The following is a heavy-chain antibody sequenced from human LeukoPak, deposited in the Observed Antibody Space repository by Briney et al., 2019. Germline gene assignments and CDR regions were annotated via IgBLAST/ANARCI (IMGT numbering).Heavy chain of an antibody. D-gene: IGHD2-21*01. Sequence: GGSLRLSRAASGFTFSAHWMSWVRQAPGKGLEWVANIKEDGSEKNYVDSVKGRFTISRDIAKNSLYLQMNSLRAEDTAVYYCARDLYSQYWGQGTLVTVSS. CDR1: GFTFSAHW. CDR3: ARDLYSQY. CDR2: IKEDGSEK. V-gene: IGHV3-7*01. J-gene: IGHJ4*02.